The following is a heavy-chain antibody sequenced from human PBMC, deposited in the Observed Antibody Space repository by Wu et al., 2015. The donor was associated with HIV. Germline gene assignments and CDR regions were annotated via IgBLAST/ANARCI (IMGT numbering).Heavy chain of an antibody. J-gene: IGHJ6*02. V-gene: IGHV1-69*01. CDR2: IIPIFGTA. CDR3: ARESNRGGDWRNSYYGMDV. Sequence: QVQLVQSGAEVKKPGSSVKVSCKASGGTFSSYAISWVRQAPGQGLEWMGGIIPIFGTANYAQKFQGRVTITTDESTSTAYMELSSLRSEDTAVYYCARESNRGGDWRNSYYGMDVWGQGTTGHRSP. CDR1: GGTFSSYA. D-gene: IGHD2-21*02.